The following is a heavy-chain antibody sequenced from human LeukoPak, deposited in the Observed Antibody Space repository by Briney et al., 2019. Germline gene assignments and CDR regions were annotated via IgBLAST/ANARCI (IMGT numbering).Heavy chain of an antibody. CDR1: GFTFSYYN. V-gene: IGHV3-21*06. CDR3: VRAWGGGSYSDAFDI. J-gene: IGHJ3*02. CDR2: ISSSSSHI. D-gene: IGHD1-26*01. Sequence: PGGSLRLSCAACGFTFSYYNMNWVRQAPGEGLEWVSSISSSSSHIYYVDSVKGRFTISRDNAKNSLYLQMSSLRVEDTAVFYCVRAWGGGSYSDAFDIWGQGTMVTVSS.